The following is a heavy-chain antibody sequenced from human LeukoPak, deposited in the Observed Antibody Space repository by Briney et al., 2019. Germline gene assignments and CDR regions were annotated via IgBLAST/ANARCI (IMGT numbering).Heavy chain of an antibody. D-gene: IGHD6-19*01. Sequence: SETLSLTCIVSGGSISSGDYYWSWIRQHPGKGLEWIGYIYYSGSTYYTPSLKSRVTISVDTSKNQFSLKLSSVTAADTAVYYCATLGSAYSSGAVDYWGQGTLVTVSS. CDR1: GGSISSGDYY. V-gene: IGHV4-30-4*08. CDR3: ATLGSAYSSGAVDY. J-gene: IGHJ4*02. CDR2: IYYSGST.